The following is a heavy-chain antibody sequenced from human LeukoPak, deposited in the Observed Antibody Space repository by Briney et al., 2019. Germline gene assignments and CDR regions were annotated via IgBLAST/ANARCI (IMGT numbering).Heavy chain of an antibody. Sequence: SVKVSCKASGGTFSSYAISWVRQAPGQGLEWMGGIIPIFGTANYAQKFQGRVTITADKSTTTAYMELSSLRSGDTAVYYCARSSIIAAAGPYYFDYWGQGTLVTVSS. D-gene: IGHD6-13*01. CDR1: GGTFSSYA. CDR3: ARSSIIAAAGPYYFDY. CDR2: IIPIFGTA. V-gene: IGHV1-69*06. J-gene: IGHJ4*02.